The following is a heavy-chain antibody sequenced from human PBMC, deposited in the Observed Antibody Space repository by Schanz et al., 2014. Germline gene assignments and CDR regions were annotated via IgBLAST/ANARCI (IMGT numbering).Heavy chain of an antibody. CDR3: AKFLYDDPS. CDR2: IHQSGGT. CDR1: GGDIGNYY. Sequence: QVQLQESGPGLVKPSETLSLTCSVSGGDIGNYYWSWIRQPPGKGLEWIGYIHQSGGTNYNPSLKSRVPILVDTSKNQFSRRRTSLTAADTAVYYCAKFLYDDPSWGQGTLVTVSS. D-gene: IGHD3-3*01. V-gene: IGHV4-59*08. J-gene: IGHJ5*02.